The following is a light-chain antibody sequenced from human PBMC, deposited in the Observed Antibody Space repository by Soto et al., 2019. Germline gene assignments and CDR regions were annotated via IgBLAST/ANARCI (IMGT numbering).Light chain of an antibody. J-gene: IGLJ2*01. CDR3: CSYAGSNNLV. CDR2: EVS. CDR1: SSDVGGYKY. Sequence: QSALTQPPSASGSPGQSVTISCTGTSSDVGGYKYVSWYQQHPGKAPKPMIFEVSKRPSGVPDRFSGSKSGNTASLTVSGLQAEDEADYYCCSYAGSNNLVFGGGTKLTVL. V-gene: IGLV2-8*01.